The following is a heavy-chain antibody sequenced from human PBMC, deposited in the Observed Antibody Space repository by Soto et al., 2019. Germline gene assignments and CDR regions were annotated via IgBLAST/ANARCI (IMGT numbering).Heavy chain of an antibody. J-gene: IGHJ4*02. CDR2: IWYDGSNK. Sequence: GGSLRLSCAASGFTFSSYGMHWVRQAPGKGLEWVAVIWYDGSNKYYADSVKGRFTISRDNSKNTLYLQMNSLKAEDTAVYYCARDRYIGTYDSSGYYSWCFDYWGQGTLVTVSS. CDR3: ARDRYIGTYDSSGYYSWCFDY. V-gene: IGHV3-33*01. CDR1: GFTFSSYG. D-gene: IGHD3-22*01.